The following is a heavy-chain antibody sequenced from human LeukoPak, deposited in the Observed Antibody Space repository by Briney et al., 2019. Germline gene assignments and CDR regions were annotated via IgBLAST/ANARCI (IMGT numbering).Heavy chain of an antibody. CDR1: GFTFSSFW. D-gene: IGHD3-16*01. CDR2: INSDGSET. V-gene: IGHV3-74*03. CDR3: ATVRMGDDFNPFDY. Sequence: PGGSLRLSCAASGFTFSSFWIYWVRHAPGKGLVWVSRINSDGSETMYADSVKGRFTISRDNAKNTLYLEMNTLRAEDTAVYYCATVRMGDDFNPFDYWGQGTLVTVSS. J-gene: IGHJ4*02.